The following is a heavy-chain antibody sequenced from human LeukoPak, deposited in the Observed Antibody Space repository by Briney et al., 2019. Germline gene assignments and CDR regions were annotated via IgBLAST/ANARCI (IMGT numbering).Heavy chain of an antibody. D-gene: IGHD4-11*01. J-gene: IGHJ4*02. CDR2: INPNSGGT. V-gene: IGHV1-2*02. CDR3: ARATVRLDFDY. CDR1: GYTLTGYY. Sequence: ASVKVSCKDSGYTLTGYYMHWVRQAPREGVEWMGWINPNSGGTNYAQKFQGRVTMTRDTSISTAYMELSRLRSDDTAVYYCARATVRLDFDYWGQGTLVTVSS.